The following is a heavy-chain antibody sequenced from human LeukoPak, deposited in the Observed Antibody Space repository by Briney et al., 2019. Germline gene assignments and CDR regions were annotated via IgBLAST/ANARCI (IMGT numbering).Heavy chain of an antibody. CDR2: INHSGSS. CDR3: ARVGVDSSGYYYVNAFDI. Sequence: SETLSLTCAISGGSFSGYYWSWIRQPPGMGLEWIGEINHSGSSNYNPSLKSRITISVDTSKNQFSLRLSSMTAADTAVYYCARVGVDSSGYYYVNAFDIWGQGTMVTVSS. V-gene: IGHV4-34*01. J-gene: IGHJ3*02. D-gene: IGHD3-22*01. CDR1: GGSFSGYY.